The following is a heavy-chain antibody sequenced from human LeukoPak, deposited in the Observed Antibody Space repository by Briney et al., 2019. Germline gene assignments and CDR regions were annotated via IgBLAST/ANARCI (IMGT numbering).Heavy chain of an antibody. D-gene: IGHD5-12*01. CDR1: GFTFSDYY. CDR3: ASQDIGGYYYYYVDV. Sequence: GGSLRLSCAASGFTFSDYYMSWIRQAPGKGLEWVSYISSSGSTIYYADSVKGRFTISRDNAKNSLYLQMNSLRAEDTAVYYCASQDIGGYYYYYVDVWGKGTTVTVSS. V-gene: IGHV3-11*04. CDR2: ISSSGSTI. J-gene: IGHJ6*03.